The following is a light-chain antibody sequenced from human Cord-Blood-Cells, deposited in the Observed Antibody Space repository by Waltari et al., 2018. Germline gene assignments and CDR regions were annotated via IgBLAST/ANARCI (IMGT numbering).Light chain of an antibody. Sequence: EIVLTQSPATLSLSPGERATLSCRASQSVSSYLAWYQQKPGQAPRLLIYDASNMATGIPARFSGSGSGTDFTLTISSLEPEDLAVYYGQQRSNWLTFGGGTKVEIK. CDR3: QQRSNWLT. V-gene: IGKV3-11*01. CDR1: QSVSSY. CDR2: DAS. J-gene: IGKJ4*01.